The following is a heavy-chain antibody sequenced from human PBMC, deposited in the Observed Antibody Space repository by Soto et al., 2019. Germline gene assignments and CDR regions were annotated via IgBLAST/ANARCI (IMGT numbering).Heavy chain of an antibody. V-gene: IGHV4-34*01. J-gene: IGHJ4*02. D-gene: IGHD2-8*01. CDR3: ARGPPTYCTNGVCYLYNY. CDR1: GGSFRGYY. Sequence: SETLSLTCAVYGGSFRGYYWSWIRQPPGKGLEWTGEINHSGSTNYNPSLKSRVTISVDTSKNQFSLKLSSVTAADTAVYYCARGPPTYCTNGVCYLYNYWGQGTLVTVSS. CDR2: INHSGST.